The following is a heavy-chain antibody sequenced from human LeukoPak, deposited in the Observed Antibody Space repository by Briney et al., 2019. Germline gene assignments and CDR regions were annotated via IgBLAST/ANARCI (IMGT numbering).Heavy chain of an antibody. Sequence: GGSLRLSCAASGFTFSDYYMSWIRQAPGKGLEWVSYISSSGSTIYYADSVKGRLTISRDNAKNSLYLQMNSLRAEDTAVYYCARGGYCSSTSCYERETIDYWGQGTLVTVSS. J-gene: IGHJ4*02. D-gene: IGHD2-2*03. V-gene: IGHV3-11*01. CDR1: GFTFSDYY. CDR2: ISSSGSTI. CDR3: ARGGYCSSTSCYERETIDY.